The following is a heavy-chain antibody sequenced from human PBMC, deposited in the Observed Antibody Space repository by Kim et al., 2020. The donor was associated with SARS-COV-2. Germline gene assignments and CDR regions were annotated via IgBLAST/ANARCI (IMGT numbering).Heavy chain of an antibody. Sequence: ASVKVSCKASGYTFTGYYMHWVRQAPGQGLEWMGRINPNSGGTNYAQKFQGRVTMTRDTSISTAYMELSRLRSDDTAVYYCARLHFWSGYKDDAFDIWGQGTMVTVSS. CDR3: ARLHFWSGYKDDAFDI. CDR2: INPNSGGT. J-gene: IGHJ3*02. CDR1: GYTFTGYY. V-gene: IGHV1-2*06. D-gene: IGHD3-3*02.